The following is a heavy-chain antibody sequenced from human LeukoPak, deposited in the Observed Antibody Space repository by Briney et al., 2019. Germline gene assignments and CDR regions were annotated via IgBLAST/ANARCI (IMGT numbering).Heavy chain of an antibody. Sequence: SETLSLTCTVSGGSISSYYWSWIRQPPGKGLEWIGYIYYSGSTNYNPFLKSRVTISVDTSKNQFSLKLSSVTAADTAVYYCARVGQSGGTGDYYGMDVWGQGTTVTVSS. V-gene: IGHV4-59*01. J-gene: IGHJ6*02. CDR3: ARVGQSGGTGDYYGMDV. CDR2: IYYSGST. D-gene: IGHD2-15*01. CDR1: GGSISSYY.